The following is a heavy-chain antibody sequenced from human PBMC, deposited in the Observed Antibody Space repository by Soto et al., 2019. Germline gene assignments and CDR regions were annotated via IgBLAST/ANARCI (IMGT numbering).Heavy chain of an antibody. V-gene: IGHV3-23*01. CDR3: AKVGFGDLDH. D-gene: IGHD3-10*01. J-gene: IGHJ4*02. Sequence: EVQLLESGGGLVQPVGSLRLSCAASGFSFTSYAMAWVRQAPGEGLEWVSTITFSGGDTYYADSVKGRFTISRDNSRNTVYLQMNSLRAEDTAAYYCAKVGFGDLDHWGLGTRVTVSS. CDR1: GFSFTSYA. CDR2: ITFSGGDT.